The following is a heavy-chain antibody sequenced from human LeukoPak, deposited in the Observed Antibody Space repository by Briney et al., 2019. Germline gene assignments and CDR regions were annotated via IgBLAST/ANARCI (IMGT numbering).Heavy chain of an antibody. CDR1: GYIFTSYG. Sequence: SVKVSCKASGYIFTSYGINWVRQAPGQGLEWMGGIIPIFGTANYAQKFQGRVTITADKSTSTAYMELSSLRSEDTAVYYCAMGVGAPEDLAVAADFDYWGQGTLVTVSS. CDR2: IIPIFGTA. D-gene: IGHD6-19*01. J-gene: IGHJ4*02. CDR3: AMGVGAPEDLAVAADFDY. V-gene: IGHV1-69*06.